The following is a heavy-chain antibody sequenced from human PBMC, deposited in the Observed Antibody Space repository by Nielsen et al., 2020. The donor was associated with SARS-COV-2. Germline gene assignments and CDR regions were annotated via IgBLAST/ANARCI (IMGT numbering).Heavy chain of an antibody. Sequence: SETLSLTCTVSGGSISTYYWSWIRQSPGKGVEWIAQVSYSGRTDYNPSLSLERRVTISVDTSKNQFSLKLSSVTAADTAVYYCARHPRGYYDYVWGSYRLFWYFDLWGRGTLVTVSS. CDR2: VSYSGRT. J-gene: IGHJ2*01. D-gene: IGHD3-16*02. CDR3: ARHPRGYYDYVWGSYRLFWYFDL. CDR1: GGSISTYY. V-gene: IGHV4-59*08.